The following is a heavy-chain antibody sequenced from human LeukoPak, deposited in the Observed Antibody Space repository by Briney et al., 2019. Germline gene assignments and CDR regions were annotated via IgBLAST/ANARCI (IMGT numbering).Heavy chain of an antibody. J-gene: IGHJ5*02. CDR1: GGSISSYY. CDR2: IYYSGST. V-gene: IGHV4-59*01. Sequence: PSETLSLTCTVSGGSISSYYWSWIRQPPGKGLEWIGSIYYSGSTNYNPSLKSRVTISVDTSKNHFSLKLSSVTAADTAVYYCASLSSGSYNWFDPWGQGTLVTVSS. D-gene: IGHD1-26*01. CDR3: ASLSSGSYNWFDP.